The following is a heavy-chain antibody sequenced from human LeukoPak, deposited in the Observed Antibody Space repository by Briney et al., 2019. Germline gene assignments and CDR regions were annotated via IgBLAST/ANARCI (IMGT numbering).Heavy chain of an antibody. CDR2: IGASGGAT. CDR1: GFTFTTSV. V-gene: IGHV3-23*01. CDR3: AKGYYDILTDYFHNWFNP. D-gene: IGHD3-9*01. Sequence: GGSLRLSCAASGFTFTTSVMSWVRQAPGKGLEWVSTIGASGGATFYADSVKGRFTISRDNSKNTLYLQMNSLRADDTAVYYCAKGYYDILTDYFHNWFNPWGQGTLVIVSS. J-gene: IGHJ5*02.